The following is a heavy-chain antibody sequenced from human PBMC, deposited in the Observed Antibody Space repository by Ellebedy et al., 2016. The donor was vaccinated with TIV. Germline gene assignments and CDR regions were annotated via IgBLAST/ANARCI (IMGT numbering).Heavy chain of an antibody. D-gene: IGHD1/OR15-1a*01. CDR3: AKFTQTTDGVTPFDY. J-gene: IGHJ4*02. CDR1: GLNFRGFG. CDR2: IQYDGTNE. Sequence: PGGSLRLSCAASGLNFRGFGMHWVRQAPGKGLEWVAFIQYDGTNERYAYSVKGRFIISRDNSRSTLYLQMNSLRAEDTAVYYCAKFTQTTDGVTPFDYWGQGTLVTVSS. V-gene: IGHV3-30*02.